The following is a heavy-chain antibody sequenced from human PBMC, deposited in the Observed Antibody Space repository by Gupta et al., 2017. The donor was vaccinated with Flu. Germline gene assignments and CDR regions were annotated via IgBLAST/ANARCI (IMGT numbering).Heavy chain of an antibody. V-gene: IGHV1-69*01. J-gene: IGHJ3*01. CDR2: IIPIFGTP. D-gene: IGHD2-15*01. CDR3: AGGVVAGALDAFGF. CDR1: GGTFSTSA. Sequence: QVQLVQSGTEVKKRGSSVKVSCQASGGTFSTSATSWVRQAPGQGLEGMGGIIPIFGTPRYAQEFQGRVTISADESTSTAYMELRSLRPEDTAVYYCAGGVVAGALDAFGFWGQGTIVSVSS.